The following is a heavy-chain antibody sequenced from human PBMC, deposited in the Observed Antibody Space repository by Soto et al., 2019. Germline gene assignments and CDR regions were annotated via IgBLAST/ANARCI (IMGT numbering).Heavy chain of an antibody. CDR1: GGSMSSDNW. J-gene: IGHJ4*02. D-gene: IGHD6-13*01. Sequence: SETLSLTCAVSGGSMSSDNWWSWVRQPPGKGLGWIGEIYRSGTTNYNPSLKSRVTISVDKSKNQFSLKLRSVTAADTALYYCARSIGYSTSWSFDYWGQGTLVTVSS. CDR3: ARSIGYSTSWSFDY. V-gene: IGHV4-4*02. CDR2: IYRSGTT.